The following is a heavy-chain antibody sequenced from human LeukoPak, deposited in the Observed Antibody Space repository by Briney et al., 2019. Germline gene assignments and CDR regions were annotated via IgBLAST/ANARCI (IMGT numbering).Heavy chain of an antibody. V-gene: IGHV1-18*01. D-gene: IGHD6-13*01. CDR1: GYSFATYG. J-gene: IGHJ4*02. Sequence: ASVKVSCKASGYSFATYGFCWMRQAPGHGLEWMGWISANTGKTDYAQKFQGRVAMTTDTSTSTAYMELRSLRPNDTAVYFCAKVAGDRMDYWGQGTLVTVSS. CDR2: ISANTGKT. CDR3: AKVAGDRMDY.